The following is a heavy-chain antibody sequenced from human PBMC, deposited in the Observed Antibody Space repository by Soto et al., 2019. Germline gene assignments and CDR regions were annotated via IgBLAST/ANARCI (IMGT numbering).Heavy chain of an antibody. CDR1: GIDLENYG. V-gene: IGHV3-30*18. D-gene: IGHD5-18*01. CDR2: ISPDGTTK. Sequence: QVQLVESGGGVVHPGRSLRLSCVASGIDLENYGIHWVRQAPGEGLEWVAVISPDGTTKSYIDSVRGRFTISRDNSRSRVFLQRNSLRREDTAMYYCVKDGGGVRYNYNIRGDSWGQGTQVTVSS. J-gene: IGHJ4*02. CDR3: VKDGGGVRYNYNIRGDS.